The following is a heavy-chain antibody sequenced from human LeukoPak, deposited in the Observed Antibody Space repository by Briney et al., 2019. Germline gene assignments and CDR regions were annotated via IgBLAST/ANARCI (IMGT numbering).Heavy chain of an antibody. V-gene: IGHV3-33*01. CDR1: GFTFSSYG. CDR2: IWYDGSNK. J-gene: IGHJ4*02. Sequence: GGSLRLSCAASGFTFSSYGMHWVRQAPAKGLEWVAVIWYDGSNKYYADSVKGRFTISRDNSKNTLYLQMNSLRAEDTAVYYCARDRNYYGSGTYYFDYWGQGTLVVVSS. CDR3: ARDRNYYGSGTYYFDY. D-gene: IGHD3-10*01.